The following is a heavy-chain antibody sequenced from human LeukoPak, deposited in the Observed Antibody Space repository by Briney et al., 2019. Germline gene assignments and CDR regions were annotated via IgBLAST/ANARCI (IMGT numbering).Heavy chain of an antibody. Sequence: GGSLRLSCAASGFTFSSYAMSWVRQAPGKGLEWVSAISGSGGSTYYADSVKGRFTISRDNSKNTLYLQMNSLRAEDTAVYYRAKDSSGGYDYVWGSYPLSYWGQGTLVTVSS. CDR2: ISGSGGST. V-gene: IGHV3-23*01. CDR3: AKDSSGGYDYVWGSYPLSY. J-gene: IGHJ4*02. D-gene: IGHD3-16*02. CDR1: GFTFSSYA.